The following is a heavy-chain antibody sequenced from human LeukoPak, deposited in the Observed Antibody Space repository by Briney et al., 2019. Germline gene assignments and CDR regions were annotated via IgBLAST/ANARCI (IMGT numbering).Heavy chain of an antibody. CDR2: ISNSGST. CDR3: ARRGYDILTGYIDAFDI. CDR1: GGSISSYY. V-gene: IGHV4-59*08. Sequence: PSETLSLTCTVSGGSISSYYWSWIRQPPGKGLEWIGYISNSGSTNYNPSLKSRVTISIDTSKNQFSLKLRSVTAADTAIYYCARRGYDILTGYIDAFDIWGQGTMVTVSS. J-gene: IGHJ3*02. D-gene: IGHD3-9*01.